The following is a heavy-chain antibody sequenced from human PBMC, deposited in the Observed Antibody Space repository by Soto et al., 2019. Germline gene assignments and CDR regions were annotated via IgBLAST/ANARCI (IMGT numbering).Heavy chain of an antibody. J-gene: IGHJ6*02. CDR3: AKGAVAGTPTSYYYYGMDV. CDR2: IIPIFGTV. D-gene: IGHD6-19*01. CDR1: GGTFRTYA. V-gene: IGHV1-69*12. Sequence: QVQLLQSEAEVKKPGSSVRVSCEASGGTFRTYAISWVRQAPGQGLEWMEEIIPIFGTVNYAQKFQGRVTITADESTTTVYMDLRSLRSEDTAVYYCAKGAVAGTPTSYYYYGMDVWGQGTTVTVSS.